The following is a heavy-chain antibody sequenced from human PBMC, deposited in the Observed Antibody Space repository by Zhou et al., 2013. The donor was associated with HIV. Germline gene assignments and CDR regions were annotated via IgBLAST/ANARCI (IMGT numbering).Heavy chain of an antibody. V-gene: IGHV1-69*12. J-gene: IGHJ5*02. Sequence: QVQLVQSGAEVKKTGSSVKISCKAFGGTFSRNGFSWVRQAPGQGLEWMGGIVPMSGEAGYAQKFQGRVTITADESTKTAYMYLTRLRSDDTAVYYCARGPEYNRWTSWFDPWGQGTLVTVSS. CDR3: ARGPEYNRWTSWFDP. D-gene: IGHD1-1*01. CDR1: GGTFSRNG. CDR2: IVPMSGEA.